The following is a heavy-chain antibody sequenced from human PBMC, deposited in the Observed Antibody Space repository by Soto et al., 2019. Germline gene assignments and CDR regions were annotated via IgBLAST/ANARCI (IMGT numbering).Heavy chain of an antibody. CDR3: ARCGLQLNSDH. Sequence: VQLGQSGAEVKKPGSSVKVSCKASGGTFSSYAISWVRQAPGQGLEWMGGIIPIFGTANYAQKFQGRVTITADERTSTADMELSSLRSEYTAVYYSARCGLQLNSDHWCQGTLFTVYS. CDR2: IIPIFGTA. D-gene: IGHD5-12*01. CDR1: GGTFSSYA. J-gene: IGHJ4*02. V-gene: IGHV1-69*12.